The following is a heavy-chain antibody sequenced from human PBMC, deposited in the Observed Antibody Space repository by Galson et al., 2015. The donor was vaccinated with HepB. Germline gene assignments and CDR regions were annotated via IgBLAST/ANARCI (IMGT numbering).Heavy chain of an antibody. V-gene: IGHV3-30*04. CDR1: GFNFNTYS. J-gene: IGHJ6*02. CDR3: AKEVMEGSSWPRSLYYYGMDV. Sequence: SLRLSCAASGFNFNTYSMRWVRLAPGKGLEWVAVTSYDETYKYYGESVKGRFTISRDNSKTTLYLQMNSLRPEDTGVYFCAKEVMEGSSWPRSLYYYGMDVWGQGTTVTVSS. D-gene: IGHD6-13*01. CDR2: TSYDETYK.